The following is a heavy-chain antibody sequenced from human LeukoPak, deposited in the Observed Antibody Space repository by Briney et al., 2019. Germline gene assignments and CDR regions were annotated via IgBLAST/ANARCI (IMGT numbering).Heavy chain of an antibody. CDR2: IGSTGEI. CDR3: ARVGGSAFDV. Sequence: GGSLRLSCAASGFTFDDYAMHWVRQPTGKGLEWVSGIGSTGEIHYAGSVKGRFTISRENAKNSLYLQMNSLRAGDTAVYYCARVGGSAFDVWGQGTMVSVSS. D-gene: IGHD1-26*01. J-gene: IGHJ3*01. CDR1: GFTFDDYA. V-gene: IGHV3-13*04.